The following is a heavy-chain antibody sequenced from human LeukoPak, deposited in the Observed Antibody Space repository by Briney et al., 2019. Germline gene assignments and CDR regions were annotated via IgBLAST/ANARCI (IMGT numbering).Heavy chain of an antibody. CDR2: INHSGST. J-gene: IGHJ4*02. CDR1: GGSISSHY. V-gene: IGHV4-34*01. Sequence: PSETLSLTCTVSGGSISSHYWSWIRQPPGKGLEWIGEINHSGSTNYNPSLKSRVTISVDTSKNQFSLKLSSVTAADTAVYYCARGRQQWLVRPFDYWGQGTLVTVSS. D-gene: IGHD6-19*01. CDR3: ARGRQQWLVRPFDY.